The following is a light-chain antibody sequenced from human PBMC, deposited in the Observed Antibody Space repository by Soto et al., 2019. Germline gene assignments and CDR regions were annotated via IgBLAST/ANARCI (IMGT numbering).Light chain of an antibody. CDR2: GAS. J-gene: IGKJ4*01. CDR1: QDITRW. CDR3: PQTNTFTLT. V-gene: IGKV1-12*01. Sequence: DIQMTQSPTSVSASVGDRVTITCRASQDITRWLAWYQQKPGTAPKXVIYGASSLQSGVPSRFSGSGSETDFTRPISSLQPEDSATDYCPQTNTFTLTFGGGTKVDNK.